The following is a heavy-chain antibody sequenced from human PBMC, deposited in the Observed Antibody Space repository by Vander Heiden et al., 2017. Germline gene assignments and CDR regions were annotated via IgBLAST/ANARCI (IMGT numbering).Heavy chain of an antibody. D-gene: IGHD1-26*01. J-gene: IGHJ4*02. CDR2: ISYDGSNR. CDR1: RFTLSSYG. V-gene: IGHV3-30*18. CDR3: AKDPMSASVGPSGYFDY. Sequence: QVQLVESGGGVVQPGRSLRPSCAASRFTLSSYGMHWVRQAPGKGLEWVAVISYDGSNRYYPDSVKGRFTISRDNSRNTLYLQMNSLRAEDTAVYYCAKDPMSASVGPSGYFDYWGQGTQVTVSS.